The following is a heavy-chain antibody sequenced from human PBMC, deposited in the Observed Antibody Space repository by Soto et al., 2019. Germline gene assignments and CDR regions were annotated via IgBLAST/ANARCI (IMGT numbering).Heavy chain of an antibody. CDR1: GFTFSSYE. Sequence: EVQLVDSGGGLVQPGGSLRLSCAASGFTFSSYEMNWVRQAPGKGLEWVSYISSSGSTIYYADSVKSRFTISSDNAKNSLYLQMNSLRAEDTAVYYCARGPPYYYGMDVWGQGTTVTVSS. CDR2: ISSSGSTI. CDR3: ARGPPYYYGMDV. V-gene: IGHV3-48*03. J-gene: IGHJ6*02.